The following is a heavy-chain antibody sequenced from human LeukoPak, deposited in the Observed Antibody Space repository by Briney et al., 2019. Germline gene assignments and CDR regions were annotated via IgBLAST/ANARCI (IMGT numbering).Heavy chain of an antibody. CDR3: AKVVVTAISPYDAFDI. Sequence: PGGSLRLSCAASGFTFSSYSMHWVRQAPGKGLEWVAVISYDGSNKYYADSVKGRFTISRDNSKNTLYLQMNSLRAEDTAVYYCAKVVVTAISPYDAFDIWGQGTMVTVSS. CDR2: ISYDGSNK. J-gene: IGHJ3*02. D-gene: IGHD2-21*02. V-gene: IGHV3-30*18. CDR1: GFTFSSYS.